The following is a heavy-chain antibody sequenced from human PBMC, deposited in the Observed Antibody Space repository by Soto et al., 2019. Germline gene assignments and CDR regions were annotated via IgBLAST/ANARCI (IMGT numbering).Heavy chain of an antibody. D-gene: IGHD2-2*01. CDR1: GGTFDTYA. J-gene: IGHJ6*02. Sequence: QVQLVQSGAEMKMPGSSVKVSCTASGGTFDTYALSWVRQAPGQGLEWLGGIIPIFTKPTYARKFQGRITITADESTTTVYLDLSSLTSDDTAVYYCARAGDIVVVGDFYYGMDVWGQGTTVIVSS. CDR2: IIPIFTKP. CDR3: ARAGDIVVVGDFYYGMDV. V-gene: IGHV1-69*01.